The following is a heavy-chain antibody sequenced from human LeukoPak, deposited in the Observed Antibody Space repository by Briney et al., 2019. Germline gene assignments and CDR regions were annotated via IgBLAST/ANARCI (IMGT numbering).Heavy chain of an antibody. D-gene: IGHD5-12*01. V-gene: IGHV1-18*01. Sequence: ASVKVSCKASGYTFTSYGISWVRQAPGQGLEWMGWISAYNGNTNYAQKLQGRVTMTTDTSTSTAYMELRSLRSDDTAVYYCARDSGGPPSSYSGYDSPFDYWGQGTLVTVSS. CDR2: ISAYNGNT. J-gene: IGHJ4*02. CDR1: GYTFTSYG. CDR3: ARDSGGPPSSYSGYDSPFDY.